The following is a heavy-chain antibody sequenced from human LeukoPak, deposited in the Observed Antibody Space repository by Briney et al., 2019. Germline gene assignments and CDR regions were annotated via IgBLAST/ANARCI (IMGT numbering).Heavy chain of an antibody. CDR1: GFTFSSFA. CDR3: AKVVDFWTGLNYFDY. V-gene: IGHV3-23*01. CDR2: ISGSGSNT. J-gene: IGHJ4*02. D-gene: IGHD3/OR15-3a*01. Sequence: GGSLRLSCAASGFTFSSFAMHWVRQAPGKGLECVSVISGSGSNTYYADSVKGRFTISRDNSKNTLYLQMNSLRAEDTAVYYCAKVVDFWTGLNYFDYWGQGTLVTVSS.